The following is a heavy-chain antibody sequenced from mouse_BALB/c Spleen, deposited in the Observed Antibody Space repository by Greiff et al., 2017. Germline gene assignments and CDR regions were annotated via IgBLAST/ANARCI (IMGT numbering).Heavy chain of an antibody. V-gene: IGHV5-6-3*01. CDR2: INSNGGST. Sequence: EVQRVESGGGLVQPGGSLKLSCAASGFTFSSYGMSWVRQTPDKRLELVATINSNGGSTYYPDSVKGRFTISRDNAKNTLYLQMSSLKSEDTAMYYCARPVAWFAYWGQGTLVTVSA. J-gene: IGHJ3*01. CDR1: GFTFSSYG. CDR3: ARPVAWFAY.